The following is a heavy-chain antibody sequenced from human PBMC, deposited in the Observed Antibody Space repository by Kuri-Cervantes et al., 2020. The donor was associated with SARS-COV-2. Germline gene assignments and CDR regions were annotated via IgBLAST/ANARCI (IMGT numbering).Heavy chain of an antibody. D-gene: IGHD3-10*01. CDR1: GGSISSYY. J-gene: IGHJ4*02. CDR2: IYYSGST. Sequence: SETLSLTCTVSGGSISSYYWSWIRQPPGKGLEWIGYIYYSGSTNYNPSLKSRVTISVDRSKNQFSLKLSSVTAADTAVYYCARVAVVGWFGESYGDYYFDYWGQGTLVTVSS. V-gene: IGHV4-59*12. CDR3: ARVAVVGWFGESYGDYYFDY.